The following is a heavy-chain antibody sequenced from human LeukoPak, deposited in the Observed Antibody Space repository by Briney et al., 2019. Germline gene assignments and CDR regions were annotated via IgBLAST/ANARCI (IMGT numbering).Heavy chain of an antibody. CDR1: AYTFTGYY. CDR2: INPNSGGT. J-gene: IGHJ4*02. D-gene: IGHD6-6*01. Sequence: ASVKVSCKASAYTFTGYYMQWVRQAPGQGLEWMGWINPNSGGTNYAQKFQGRVTMTRDTSISTAYMELSSVTAADTAVYYCARLLPRSVSSSSSPLDYWGQGTLVTVSS. V-gene: IGHV1-2*02. CDR3: ARLLPRSVSSSSSPLDY.